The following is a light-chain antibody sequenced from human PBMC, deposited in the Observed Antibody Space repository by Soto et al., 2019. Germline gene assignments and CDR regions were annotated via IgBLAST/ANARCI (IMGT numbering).Light chain of an antibody. CDR3: SSYTSSSSYV. CDR1: SSDVGGYNY. J-gene: IGLJ1*01. Sequence: QSVLTQPASVSGSPGQSITISCAGTSSDVGGYNYVSWYQQHPGKAPKLMIYEVSNRPSAVSNRFSRSKSGNTASLTISGLQAEDEADYYCSSYTSSSSYVFGTGTKVTVL. CDR2: EVS. V-gene: IGLV2-14*01.